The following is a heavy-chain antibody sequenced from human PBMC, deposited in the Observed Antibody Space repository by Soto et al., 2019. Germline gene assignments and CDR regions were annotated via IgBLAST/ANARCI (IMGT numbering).Heavy chain of an antibody. CDR3: ARDNSEPAAIGYMDV. J-gene: IGHJ6*03. CDR1: GFTFSSYG. V-gene: IGHV3-33*01. CDR2: IWYDGSNK. D-gene: IGHD2-2*02. Sequence: GGSLRLSCAASGFTFSSYGMHWVRQAPGKGLEWVAVIWYDGSNKYYADSVKGRFTISRDNSKNTLYLQMNSLRAEDTAVYYCARDNSEPAAIGYMDVWGKGTTVTVSS.